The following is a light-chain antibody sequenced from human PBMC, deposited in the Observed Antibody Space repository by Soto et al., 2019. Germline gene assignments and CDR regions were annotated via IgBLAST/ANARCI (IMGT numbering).Light chain of an antibody. V-gene: IGLV2-14*01. CDR3: SSYTTSRSYVI. J-gene: IGLJ2*01. CDR1: SSDIGTYKY. Sequence: QSALTQPASVSGSPGESITISCTGTSSDIGTYKYVSWYQHHPGKAPKLRIYGVSNRPSGVSNRFSGSKSGNTASLTISGLQAEDEADYYCSSYTTSRSYVIFGGGTKLTVL. CDR2: GVS.